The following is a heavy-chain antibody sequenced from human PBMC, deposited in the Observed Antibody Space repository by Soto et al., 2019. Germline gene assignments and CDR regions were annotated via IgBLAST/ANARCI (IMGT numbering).Heavy chain of an antibody. V-gene: IGHV4-39*01. D-gene: IGHD5-18*01. J-gene: IGHJ4*02. CDR3: ARHEWLQLWLVTEY. Sequence: PSETLSFTCSVSGDSLGPSTNYWGWIRQPPGKGLEWIGTIYHSGKTYYNPTLKSRVAISVDMSKNQFSLGLNSVTAADTAVYYCARHEWLQLWLVTEYWGQGALVTVSS. CDR2: IYHSGKT. CDR1: GDSLGPSTNY.